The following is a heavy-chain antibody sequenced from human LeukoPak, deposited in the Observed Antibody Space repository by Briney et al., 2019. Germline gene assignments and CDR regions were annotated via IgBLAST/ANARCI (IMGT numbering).Heavy chain of an antibody. J-gene: IGHJ6*03. V-gene: IGHV5-51*01. CDR1: GYSFTSYW. CDR3: ARHYYGSGSYYSYYYYMDV. D-gene: IGHD3-10*01. Sequence: GESLKISCKGSGYSFTSYWIGWVRQMPGKGLEWMGIIYPGDSDTRYSPSFQGQVTISADKSISTASPQWRSLKASDTAMYYCARHYYGSGSYYSYYYYMDVWGKGTTVTVSS. CDR2: IYPGDSDT.